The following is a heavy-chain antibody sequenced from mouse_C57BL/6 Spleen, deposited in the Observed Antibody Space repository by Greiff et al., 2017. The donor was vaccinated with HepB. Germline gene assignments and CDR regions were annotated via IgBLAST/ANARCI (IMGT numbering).Heavy chain of an antibody. D-gene: IGHD2-1*01. CDR2: IFPGSGST. V-gene: IGHV1-75*01. Sequence: QVQLQQSGPELVKPGASVKISCKASGYTFTDYYINWVKQRPGQGLEWIGWIFPGSGSTYYNEKFKGKATLTVDKSSSTAYMLLSSLTSEDSAVYYCARTYGNYPTYWYFDVWGTGTTVTVSS. CDR3: ARTYGNYPTYWYFDV. CDR1: GYTFTDYY. J-gene: IGHJ1*03.